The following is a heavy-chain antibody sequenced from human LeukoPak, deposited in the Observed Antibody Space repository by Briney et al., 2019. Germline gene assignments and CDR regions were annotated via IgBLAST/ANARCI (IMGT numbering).Heavy chain of an antibody. CDR2: IYHSGST. D-gene: IGHD3-16*01. Sequence: SETLSLTCAVSGGSISSSNWWSWVRQPPGKGLEWIGEIYHSGSTNYNPSLKSRVAISIDASKNQFSLKLRYVTAADTAVYYCTRGPLWVKERLFDPWGQGTLVTVSS. CDR1: GGSISSSNW. J-gene: IGHJ5*02. CDR3: TRGPLWVKERLFDP. V-gene: IGHV4-4*02.